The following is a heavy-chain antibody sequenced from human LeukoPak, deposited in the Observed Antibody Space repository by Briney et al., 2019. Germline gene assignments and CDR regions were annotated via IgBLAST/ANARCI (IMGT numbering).Heavy chain of an antibody. Sequence: SETLSLTCTVSGGSISSYYWSWIRQPAGKGLEWIGRIYSSGSTNYNPSLKSRVTISGDTSKNQFSLRLSSVTAADTAVYYCARASYSYDINGWVPFDYWGQGTLVTVSS. CDR1: GGSISSYY. J-gene: IGHJ4*02. D-gene: IGHD3-22*01. CDR3: ARASYSYDINGWVPFDY. V-gene: IGHV4-4*07. CDR2: IYSSGST.